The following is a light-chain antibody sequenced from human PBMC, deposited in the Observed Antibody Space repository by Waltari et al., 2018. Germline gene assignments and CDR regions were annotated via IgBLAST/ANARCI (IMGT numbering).Light chain of an antibody. CDR2: SPN. V-gene: IGLV8-61*01. J-gene: IGLJ3*02. Sequence: QTVVTQEPSLSVSPGGTVTLTCGLSSGSVSPSYYPSWYQQTPGQAPRPLIYSPNTRSSGVPDRFSGSILENKAALTITGAQADDECDYHCVLYMGGGIMFGGGTKLTVL. CDR1: SGSVSPSYY. CDR3: VLYMGGGIM.